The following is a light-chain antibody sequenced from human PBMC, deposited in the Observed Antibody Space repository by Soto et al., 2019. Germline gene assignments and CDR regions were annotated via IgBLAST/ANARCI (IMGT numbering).Light chain of an antibody. V-gene: IGKV3-11*01. J-gene: IGKJ1*01. CDR3: QQRSNWPPTT. CDR2: DAS. CDR1: RSISSN. Sequence: EIVLTQSPGTLSLSPGERATLSCRASRSISSNYVAWYQQKPGQAPRLLIYDASNRATGIPARFSGSGSGTDFTLTISSLEPEDFAVYYCQQRSNWPPTTFGQGTKVDIK.